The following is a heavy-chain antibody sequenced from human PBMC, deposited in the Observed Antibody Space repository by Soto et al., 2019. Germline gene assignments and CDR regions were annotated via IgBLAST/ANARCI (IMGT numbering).Heavy chain of an antibody. CDR1: GYTFTSYG. CDR2: ISAYNGNT. CDR3: ARDSPAAAGTFGRYGMDV. Sequence: QVQLVQSGAEVKKPGASVKVSCKASGYTFTSYGISWVRQAPGQGLEWMGWISAYNGNTNYAQKLQGRVTMTTDRSTSTAYMELRSLRSDDTAVYYCARDSPAAAGTFGRYGMDVWGQGTTVTVSS. V-gene: IGHV1-18*01. J-gene: IGHJ6*02. D-gene: IGHD6-13*01.